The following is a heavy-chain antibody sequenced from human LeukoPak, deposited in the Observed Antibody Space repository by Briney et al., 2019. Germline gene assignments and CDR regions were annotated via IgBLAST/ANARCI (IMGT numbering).Heavy chain of an antibody. V-gene: IGHV1-8*01. Sequence: ASVKVSCTASGYTFTSYDINWVRQATGQGLEWMGWVNPNSGNTGYAQKFQGRVTMTRNTSISTAYMELSSLRSEDTAVYYCARGGRIEVTQPVDYWGQGTLVTVSS. CDR3: ARGGRIEVTQPVDY. CDR1: GYTFTSYD. D-gene: IGHD6-6*01. J-gene: IGHJ4*02. CDR2: VNPNSGNT.